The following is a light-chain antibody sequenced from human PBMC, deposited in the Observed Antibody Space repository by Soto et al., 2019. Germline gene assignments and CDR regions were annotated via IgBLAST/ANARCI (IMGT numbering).Light chain of an antibody. CDR2: DAS. J-gene: IGKJ1*01. CDR1: QSISSW. V-gene: IGKV1-5*01. CDR3: QQYNSYSTWT. Sequence: DIQMTQSPSTLSASVGDRVTITCRASQSISSWLAWYPQKPGKAPKLLIYDASSLESGVPSRFSGSGSGTEFTLTISSLQPDDFATYYCQQYNSYSTWTFGQGTKVEIK.